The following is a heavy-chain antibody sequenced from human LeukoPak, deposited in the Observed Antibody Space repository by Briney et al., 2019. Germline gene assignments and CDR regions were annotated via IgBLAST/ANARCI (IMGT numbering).Heavy chain of an antibody. CDR2: IDYSGST. J-gene: IGHJ3*01. V-gene: IGHV4-39*07. D-gene: IGHD3-10*01. CDR1: GGSMKSYSYY. Sequence: PSETLSLTCTVSGGSMKSYSYYWDWIRQPPGKGLEWIGSIDYSGSTNHNPSLKSRVTISVDTSKNQFSLRLNSVTAADTALYYCGRDVHYYGSGSYYDSMEGSSVWGQGTMVTVSS. CDR3: GRDVHYYGSGSYYDSMEGSSV.